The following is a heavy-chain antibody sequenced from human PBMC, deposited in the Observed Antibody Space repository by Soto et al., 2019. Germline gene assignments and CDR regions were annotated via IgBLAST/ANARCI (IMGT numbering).Heavy chain of an antibody. CDR1: GFTFSSHN. V-gene: IGHV3-48*01. Sequence: VQLVNSGGGSVQPGGSLRLSCAASGFTFSSHNMNWVRQAPGKGLEWVSSISSSGSTIYYADSVKGRFTISRDNAKNSLYLQMNSLRAEYTAVYYCARGGVKVAGGCVDWGQGTLVTVSS. CDR3: ARGGVKVAGGCVD. CDR2: ISSSGSTI. J-gene: IGHJ4*02. D-gene: IGHD6-19*01.